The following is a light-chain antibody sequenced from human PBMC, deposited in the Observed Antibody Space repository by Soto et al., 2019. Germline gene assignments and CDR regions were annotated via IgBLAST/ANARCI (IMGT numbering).Light chain of an antibody. CDR1: QSFNSIY. J-gene: IGKJ1*01. Sequence: EIVLTQSPGTLSLSQGERATLSCRASQSFNSIYLAWYQQKPGQAPRLLIYGASSRAIGIPDRFSGSGSGTDFTLTISRLEPEDFAVYYCHQYDSWTFGQGTKVDIK. CDR3: HQYDSWT. V-gene: IGKV3-20*01. CDR2: GAS.